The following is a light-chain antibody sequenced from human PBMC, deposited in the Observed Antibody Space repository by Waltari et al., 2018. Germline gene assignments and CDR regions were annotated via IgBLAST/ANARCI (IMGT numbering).Light chain of an antibody. CDR3: SSYISSSTLEL. J-gene: IGLJ2*01. CDR2: DVR. CDR1: NSDVGGYNY. Sequence: QSALTQPASVSGSPGQSITISCTGTNSDVGGYNYVSWYQQHPGKAPKRMIYDVRNRPSGVSNRYSGSKSGNTASLTISGLQAEDEADYYCSSYISSSTLELFGGGTSLTVL. V-gene: IGLV2-14*03.